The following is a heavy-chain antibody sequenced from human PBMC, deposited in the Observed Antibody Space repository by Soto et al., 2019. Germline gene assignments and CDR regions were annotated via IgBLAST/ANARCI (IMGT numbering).Heavy chain of an antibody. Sequence: QVQLQESGPGLVKPSETLSLTCNVSGGPISGYYWSWIRQPPGKGLEWIGYISNTGTTSYNPSFKSRVSILVDTSKNHFSLRLTSVTAADTALYYCAGRGIFDYWGQGTLVTVSS. V-gene: IGHV4-59*01. CDR2: ISNTGTT. CDR1: GGPISGYY. CDR3: AGRGIFDY. J-gene: IGHJ4*02. D-gene: IGHD1-20*01.